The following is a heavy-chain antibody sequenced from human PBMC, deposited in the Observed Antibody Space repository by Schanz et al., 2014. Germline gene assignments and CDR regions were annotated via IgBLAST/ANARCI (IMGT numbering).Heavy chain of an antibody. V-gene: IGHV3-33*06. J-gene: IGHJ6*02. CDR1: GFTFSNYG. CDR2: IWYDGSNK. CDR3: AKDDTQVNGMDV. Sequence: QVQLVESGGGVVQPGRSLRLSCAASGFTFSNYGMHWVRQAPGKGLEWVAVIWYDGSNKDYADSVKGRFTISRDNSKNTLHLQMNSLRVEDTAVYYCAKDDTQVNGMDVWGQGTTVTVSS.